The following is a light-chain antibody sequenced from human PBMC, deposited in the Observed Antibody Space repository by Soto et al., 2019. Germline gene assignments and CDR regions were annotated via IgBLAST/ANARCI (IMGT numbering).Light chain of an antibody. V-gene: IGKV1-5*01. CDR1: QSISSW. Sequence: DIPMTQSPSTLSKSVGDRVTITCRASQSISSWLAWYQQKPGKPPKLLIYDASSLERGVPSRFSGSGSGTEFTLTISSLQPDDFATYYCQQYNSYSWTFGQGTKVEIK. CDR3: QQYNSYSWT. J-gene: IGKJ1*01. CDR2: DAS.